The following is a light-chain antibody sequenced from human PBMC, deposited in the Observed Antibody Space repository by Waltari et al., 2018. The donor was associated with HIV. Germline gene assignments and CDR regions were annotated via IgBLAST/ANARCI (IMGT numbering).Light chain of an antibody. CDR2: GAS. Sequence: EIVLTQSPGTLSLSPGERATFFCRANESISSSYLAWYQQKPGQAPRLLMYGASTRAAGIPDRFSSSGSGTYFTLTISRLEPADFGVYYCQQYGRSPPYTFGQGTKLEIK. CDR1: ESISSSY. V-gene: IGKV3-20*01. CDR3: QQYGRSPPYT. J-gene: IGKJ2*01.